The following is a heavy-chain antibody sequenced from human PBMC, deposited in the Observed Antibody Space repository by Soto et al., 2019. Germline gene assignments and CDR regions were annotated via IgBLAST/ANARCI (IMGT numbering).Heavy chain of an antibody. J-gene: IGHJ4*02. V-gene: IGHV3-53*02. CDR2: IYSDGDT. Sequence: EVHLVETGGGLIQPGGSLRLSCAASGFTVSGNYMSWVRQAPGKGLEWVSLIYSDGDTYYANSVKGRFTISRDNSKNTVSLQMNSLRAEDTAVYYCARRGYDYDSSGYSPLVDQWGQGTLVTVSS. CDR3: ARRGYDYDSSGYSPLVDQ. CDR1: GFTVSGNY. D-gene: IGHD3-22*01.